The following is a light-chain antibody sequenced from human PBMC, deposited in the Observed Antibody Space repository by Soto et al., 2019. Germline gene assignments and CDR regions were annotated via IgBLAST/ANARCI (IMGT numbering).Light chain of an antibody. CDR1: QSISSY. Sequence: DIQMTQSPSSLSASVGDRVTITCRASQSISSYLNWYQQKPGKAPKLLIYAASSLHSGVPSRFSGSGSGTDFTLTISSLQPEDFATYYCQQSYSTPCTLGQGTKLEIK. CDR3: QQSYSTPCT. V-gene: IGKV1-39*01. CDR2: AAS. J-gene: IGKJ2*02.